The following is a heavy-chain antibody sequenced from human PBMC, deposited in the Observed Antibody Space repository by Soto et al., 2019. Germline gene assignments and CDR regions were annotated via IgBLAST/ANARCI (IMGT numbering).Heavy chain of an antibody. D-gene: IGHD2-15*01. CDR1: GGSFSGYY. CDR3: ARGLVGKVVVAATTPLFDY. J-gene: IGHJ4*02. Sequence: SETLSLTCAVYGGSFSGYYWSWIRQPPGKGLEWIGEINHSGSTNYNPSLKSRVTISVDTSKNQFSLKLSSVTAADTAVYYCARGLVGKVVVAATTPLFDYWGQGTLVTVSS. V-gene: IGHV4-34*01. CDR2: INHSGST.